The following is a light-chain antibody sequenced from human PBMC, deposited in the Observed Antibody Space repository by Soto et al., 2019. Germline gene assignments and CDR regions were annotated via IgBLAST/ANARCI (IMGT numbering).Light chain of an antibody. CDR1: HGISSY. CDR3: QHYSSYSEA. V-gene: IGKV1-8*01. J-gene: IGKJ1*01. CDR2: AAS. Sequence: AIRMTPSQSSFPASTAHRLTLTCQATHGISSYLAWYQQKPGKAPKLLIYAASTMQSGVPSRFSGSGSGTDFTLTISSLQPEDFATYYCQHYSSYSEAFGQGTKVDIK.